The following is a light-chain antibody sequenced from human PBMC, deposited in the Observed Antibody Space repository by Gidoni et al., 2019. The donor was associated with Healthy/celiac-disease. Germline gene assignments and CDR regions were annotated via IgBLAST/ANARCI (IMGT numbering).Light chain of an antibody. CDR3: QQRSNWVT. CDR1: QSFSSY. CDR2: DAS. Sequence: EIVLTQSPATLSLSPGERATLSCRASQSFSSYLAWYQQKPGQAPRLLIYDASNRATGIPARFSGSGSGTEFTLTISSLEPEDFAVYYCQQRSNWVTFGGGTKVEIK. J-gene: IGKJ4*01. V-gene: IGKV3-11*01.